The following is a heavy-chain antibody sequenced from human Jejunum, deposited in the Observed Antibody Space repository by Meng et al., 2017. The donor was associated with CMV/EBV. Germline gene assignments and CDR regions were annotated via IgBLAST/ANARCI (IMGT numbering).Heavy chain of an antibody. CDR2: IRKDGGEI. CDR1: W. Sequence: WMGWVHQAPGKGLEWVADIRKDGGEIYYVDSVKGRFTISRDNAKNSLYLQMNSLRAEDTAVDYCARGPYCSRTSCYNYYYGMDVWGQGTTVTVSS. V-gene: IGHV3-7*01. D-gene: IGHD2-2*02. CDR3: ARGPYCSRTSCYNYYYGMDV. J-gene: IGHJ6*02.